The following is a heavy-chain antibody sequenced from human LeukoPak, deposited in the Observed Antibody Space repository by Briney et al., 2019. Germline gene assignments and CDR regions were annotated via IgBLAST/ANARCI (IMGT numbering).Heavy chain of an antibody. CDR2: IYYSGST. CDR1: GGSISSYY. V-gene: IGHV4-59*08. CDR3: AILDSSGDNFDY. Sequence: SETLSLTCTVSGGSISSYYWSWIRQPPGKELEWIGYIYYSGSTNYNPSLKSRVTISVDTSKNQFSLKLSSVTAADTAVYYCAILDSSGDNFDYWGQGTLVTVSS. J-gene: IGHJ4*02. D-gene: IGHD6-19*01.